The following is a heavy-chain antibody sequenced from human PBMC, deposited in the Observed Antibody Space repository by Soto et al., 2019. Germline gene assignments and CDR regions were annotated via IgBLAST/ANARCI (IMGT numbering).Heavy chain of an antibody. V-gene: IGHV4-59*01. CDR2: IYYSGST. CDR3: ARGDIVATY. D-gene: IGHD5-12*01. Sequence: SETLSLTCTVSGGSISSYYWSWIRQPPGKGLEWIGYIYYSGSTNYNPSLKSRVTISVDTSKNQFSLKLSSVTAADTAVYYCARGDIVATYWGQGTLVTVSS. CDR1: GGSISSYY. J-gene: IGHJ4*02.